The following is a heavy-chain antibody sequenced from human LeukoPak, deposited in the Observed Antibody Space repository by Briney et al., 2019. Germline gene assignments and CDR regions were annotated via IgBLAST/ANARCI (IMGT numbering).Heavy chain of an antibody. CDR1: GFTYSSYA. D-gene: IGHD6-13*01. CDR2: ISGSGGST. V-gene: IGHV3-23*01. CDR3: ARGRSSLDY. Sequence: GGSLRLSCVASGFTYSSYAMTWVRQAPGKGLEWVSAISGSGGSTYYADSVKGRFTISRDNSKNSLYLQMNSLRAEDTAVYYCARGRSSLDYWGQGTLVTVSS. J-gene: IGHJ4*02.